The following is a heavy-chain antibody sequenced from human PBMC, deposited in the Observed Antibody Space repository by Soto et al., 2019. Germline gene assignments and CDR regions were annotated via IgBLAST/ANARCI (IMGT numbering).Heavy chain of an antibody. CDR1: GGSISSYY. CDR2: IYYSGST. D-gene: IGHD3-10*01. J-gene: IGHJ6*02. V-gene: IGHV4-59*01. Sequence: PSETLSLTCTVSGGSISSYYWSWIRQPPGKGLEWIGYIYYSGSTNYNPSLKSRVTISVDTSKNQFSLKLSSVTAADTAVYYCAREGSGSQQDYYYYYGMDVWGQGTTVTVSS. CDR3: AREGSGSQQDYYYYYGMDV.